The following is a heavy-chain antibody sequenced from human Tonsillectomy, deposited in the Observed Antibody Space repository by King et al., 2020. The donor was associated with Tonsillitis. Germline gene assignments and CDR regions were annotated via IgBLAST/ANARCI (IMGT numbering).Heavy chain of an antibody. J-gene: IGHJ4*02. CDR2: IYSGGSST. Sequence: VQLVESGGGLVQPGGSLRLSCAASGFTFSSYVMSWVRQAPGKGLEWVSVIYSGGSSTYYVDSVKGRFTISRDNSKNTLYLQMNSLRAEDTAVYYCAEESRGTGYFDYWGQGTLVTVSS. CDR3: AEESRGTGYFDY. V-gene: IGHV3-23*03. CDR1: GFTFSSYV. D-gene: IGHD1-26*01.